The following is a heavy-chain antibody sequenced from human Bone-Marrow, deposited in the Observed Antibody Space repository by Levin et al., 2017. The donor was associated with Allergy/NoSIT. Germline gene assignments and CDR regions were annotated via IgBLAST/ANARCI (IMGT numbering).Heavy chain of an antibody. V-gene: IGHV6-1*01. CDR3: VRGAKSGFDF. J-gene: IGHJ4*02. Sequence: SQTLSLTCAISGDSVSTSGVAWNWIRQSPSRGLEWLGRTYYRSKWSNDYAVSVKSRITINADTSKNQFSLQLNSMTPEDTAVYYCVRGAKSGFDFWGQGTLVTVSS. D-gene: IGHD1-26*01. CDR1: GDSVSTSGVA. CDR2: TYYRSKWSN.